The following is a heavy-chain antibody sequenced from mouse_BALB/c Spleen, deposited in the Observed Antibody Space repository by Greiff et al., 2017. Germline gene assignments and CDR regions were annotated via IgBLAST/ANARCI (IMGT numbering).Heavy chain of an antibody. CDR2: ISSGGST. J-gene: IGHJ3*01. CDR3: ARWDGYYTPFAY. CDR1: GFTFSSYA. D-gene: IGHD2-3*01. V-gene: IGHV5-6-5*01. Sequence: EVKLVESGGGLVKPGGSLKLSCAASGFTFSSYAMSWVRQTPEKRLEWVASISSGGSTYYPDSVKGRFTISRDNARNILYLQMSSLRSEDTAMYYCARWDGYYTPFAYWGQGTLVTVSA.